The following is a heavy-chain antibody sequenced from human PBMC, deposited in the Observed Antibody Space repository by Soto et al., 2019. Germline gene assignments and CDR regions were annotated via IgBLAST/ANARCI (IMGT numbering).Heavy chain of an antibody. CDR3: AREIDSNYDGMEV. CDR2: VWYDGSSK. D-gene: IGHD4-4*01. CDR1: VCTFSNFG. J-gene: IGHJ6*01. Sequence: VGSLRLSCESSVCTFSNFGMNCVRHSPGKGLEWVARVWYDGSSKYYVDSVKGRFTISRDNSKETVYLQMNSLRAEDTGVYYCAREIDSNYDGMEVWGQGTTVIVSS. V-gene: IGHV3-33*01.